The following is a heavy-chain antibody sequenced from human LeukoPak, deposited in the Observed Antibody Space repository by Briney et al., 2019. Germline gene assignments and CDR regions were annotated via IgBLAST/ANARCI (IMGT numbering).Heavy chain of an antibody. D-gene: IGHD4-17*01. CDR1: GSTFIRYY. CDR3: ARGGYGDRIDY. Sequence: GASVKVSCKASGSTFIRYYMHWVRQAPGQGLEGMGIINPSGGSTSYAQKFQGRVTMTRDTSTSTVYMELSRLRSEDTAVYYCARGGYGDRIDYWGQGTLVSVSS. V-gene: IGHV1-46*01. J-gene: IGHJ4*02. CDR2: INPSGGST.